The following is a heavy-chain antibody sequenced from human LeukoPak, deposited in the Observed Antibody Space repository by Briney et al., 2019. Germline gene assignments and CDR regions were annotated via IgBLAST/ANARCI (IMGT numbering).Heavy chain of an antibody. CDR2: IKQDGSEK. CDR1: GFTFSSYG. Sequence: GGSLRLSCAASGFTFSSYGMSWVRQAPGKGLEWVANIKQDGSEKYYVDSVKGRFTISRDNAKNSLYLQMNSLRAEDTAVYYCARDFNYYDSSGYYYTDAFDIWGQGTMVTVSS. V-gene: IGHV3-7*01. D-gene: IGHD3-22*01. CDR3: ARDFNYYDSSGYYYTDAFDI. J-gene: IGHJ3*02.